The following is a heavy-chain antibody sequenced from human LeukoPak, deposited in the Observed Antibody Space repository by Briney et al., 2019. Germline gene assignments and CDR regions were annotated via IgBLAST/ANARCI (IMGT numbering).Heavy chain of an antibody. D-gene: IGHD3-22*01. CDR2: ISSSSSYI. Sequence: GGSLRLPCAASGFTFSSYSMNWVRQAPGAGLEWVSSISSSSSYIYYADSVKGRFTISRDNAKNSLYLQMNSLRAEDTAVYYCARPAFYYDSSGYFNWFDPWGQGTLVTVSS. V-gene: IGHV3-21*01. J-gene: IGHJ5*02. CDR1: GFTFSSYS. CDR3: ARPAFYYDSSGYFNWFDP.